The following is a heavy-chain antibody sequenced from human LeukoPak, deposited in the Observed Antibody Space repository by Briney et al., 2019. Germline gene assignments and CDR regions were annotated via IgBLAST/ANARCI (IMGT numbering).Heavy chain of an antibody. CDR1: GGSFSGYY. CDR2: INHSGST. Sequence: SETLSLTCAVYGGSFSGYYWSWIRQPPGKGLEWIGEINHSGSTNYNPSLKSRVTISVDTSKNQFSLKLSSVTAADTAVYYCASPGRRVARMRYWGQGTLVTVSS. V-gene: IGHV4-34*01. D-gene: IGHD6-19*01. CDR3: ASPGRRVARMRY. J-gene: IGHJ4*02.